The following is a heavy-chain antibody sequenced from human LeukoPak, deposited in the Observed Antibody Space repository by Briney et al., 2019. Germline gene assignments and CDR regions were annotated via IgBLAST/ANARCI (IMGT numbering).Heavy chain of an antibody. J-gene: IGHJ4*02. CDR1: GFTFSDYY. CDR3: ARFSTMVRGLWDY. D-gene: IGHD3-10*01. V-gene: IGHV3-11*01. CDR2: ISSSGSTI. Sequence: PGGSLRLSCAASGFTFSDYYMNWIRQAPGKGLEWVSYISSSGSTIYYADSVKGRFTISRDNAKNSLYLQMNSLRAEDTAVYYCARFSTMVRGLWDYWGQGTLVTVSS.